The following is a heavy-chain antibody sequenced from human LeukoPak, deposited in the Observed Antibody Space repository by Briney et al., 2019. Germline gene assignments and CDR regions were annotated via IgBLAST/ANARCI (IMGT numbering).Heavy chain of an antibody. D-gene: IGHD1-1*01. J-gene: IGHJ3*02. Sequence: GESLKISRKGSGYSFTRYWIGCVRQMPGKGLEWMGIIYPGDSDTRYSPSFQGQVTISADKSISTAYLQWSSLKASDTAMYYCASSLIRYNWNDGSDAFDIWGQGTMVTVSS. V-gene: IGHV5-51*01. CDR2: IYPGDSDT. CDR3: ASSLIRYNWNDGSDAFDI. CDR1: GYSFTRYW.